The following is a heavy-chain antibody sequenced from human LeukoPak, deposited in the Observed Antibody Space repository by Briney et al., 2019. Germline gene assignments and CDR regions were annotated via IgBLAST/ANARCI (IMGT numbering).Heavy chain of an antibody. V-gene: IGHV1-69*13. Sequence: SVKVSCKASGGGFTFTSHAITWVRQAPGQGVELMGRLIPIYGSANYAQKFQGRVTITSHESTRTGRMEMSSLTPEDSAVYYCAGFFYDESADDFDIWGQGTMVTVSS. J-gene: IGHJ3*02. CDR3: AGFFYDESADDFDI. CDR1: GGGFTFTSHA. D-gene: IGHD2/OR15-2a*01. CDR2: LIPIYGSA.